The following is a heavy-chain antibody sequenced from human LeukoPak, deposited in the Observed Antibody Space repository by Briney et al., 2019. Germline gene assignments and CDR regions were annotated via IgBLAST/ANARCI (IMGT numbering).Heavy chain of an antibody. CDR2: INPNSGGT. D-gene: IGHD4-23*01. CDR3: ARVGDYGGTPPFDY. Sequence: GASVKVSCKASGYTFTGYYMHWVRQAPGQGLEWMGWINPNSGGTNYAQKFQGRVTMTRDTSIITAYMELSRLRSDDTAVYYCARVGDYGGTPPFDYWGQGTLVTVSS. V-gene: IGHV1-2*02. J-gene: IGHJ4*02. CDR1: GYTFTGYY.